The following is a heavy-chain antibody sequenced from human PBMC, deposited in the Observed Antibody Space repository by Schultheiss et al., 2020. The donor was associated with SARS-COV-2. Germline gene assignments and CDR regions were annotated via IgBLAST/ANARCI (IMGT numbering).Heavy chain of an antibody. CDR3: ARTGAGSYLPLVNSFDP. J-gene: IGHJ5*02. D-gene: IGHD6-19*01. CDR2: INHSGST. V-gene: IGHV4-34*01. Sequence: SETLSLTCAVYGGSFSGYYWSWIRQPPGKGLEWIGEINHSGSTNYNPSLKSRVTISVDTSKNQFSLKLSSVTAADTAVYYCARTGAGSYLPLVNSFDPWVHATLITVSS. CDR1: GGSFSGYY.